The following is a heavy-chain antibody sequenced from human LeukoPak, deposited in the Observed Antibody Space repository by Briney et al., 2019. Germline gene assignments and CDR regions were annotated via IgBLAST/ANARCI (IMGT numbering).Heavy chain of an antibody. CDR2: ISGSGGSGST. D-gene: IGHD3-10*01. J-gene: IGHJ3*02. CDR1: GFTFSSNA. Sequence: GGSLRLSCTASGFTFSSNAMSWVRQAPGKGLEWVSVISGSGGSGSTYYRDSVKGRFTISRDNSKNTLYLQMNSLRAEDTAVYYCAKDAWFRELFAFDIWGQGTMVTVSS. V-gene: IGHV3-23*01. CDR3: AKDAWFRELFAFDI.